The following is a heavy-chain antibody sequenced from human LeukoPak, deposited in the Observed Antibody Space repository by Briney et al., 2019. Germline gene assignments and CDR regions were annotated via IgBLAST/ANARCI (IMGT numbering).Heavy chain of an antibody. V-gene: IGHV3-30-3*01. D-gene: IGHD3-22*01. J-gene: IGHJ4*02. CDR2: ISYDGSNK. CDR1: GFTFSSYA. Sequence: GGSLRLSCAASGFTFSSYAMSRVRQAPGKGLEWVAVISYDGSNKYYADSVKGRFTISRDNSKNTLYLQMNSLRAEDTAVYYCARDMGPYYYDSSGFYWGQGTLVTVSS. CDR3: ARDMGPYYYDSSGFY.